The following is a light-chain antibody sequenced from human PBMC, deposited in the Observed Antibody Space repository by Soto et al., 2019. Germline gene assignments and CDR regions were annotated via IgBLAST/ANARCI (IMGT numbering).Light chain of an antibody. V-gene: IGKV3-20*01. CDR1: QSVDSSY. Sequence: EIVWTQSPGTLSLSPGERATLSCRASQSVDSSYLAWYHQKSGQAPRLLIYGASTRATGIPERFSGSGSGTDFTLTISRLEPEDFAVYFCQQYGTSFFTFGGGTKVDIK. J-gene: IGKJ4*01. CDR2: GAS. CDR3: QQYGTSFFT.